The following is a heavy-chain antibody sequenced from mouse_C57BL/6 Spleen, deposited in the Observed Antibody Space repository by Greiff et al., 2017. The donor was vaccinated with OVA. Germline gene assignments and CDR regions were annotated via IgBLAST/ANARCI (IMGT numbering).Heavy chain of an antibody. CDR2: IRNKANGYTT. V-gene: IGHV7-3*01. Sequence: EVKLVESGGGLVQPGGSLSLSCAASGFTFTDYYMSWVRQPPGKALEWLGFIRNKANGYTTEYSASVKGRFTISRDNSQSILYLQMNALRAEDSATYYCARSGYYFDYWGQGTTLTVSS. J-gene: IGHJ2*01. D-gene: IGHD4-1*01. CDR1: GFTFTDYY. CDR3: ARSGYYFDY.